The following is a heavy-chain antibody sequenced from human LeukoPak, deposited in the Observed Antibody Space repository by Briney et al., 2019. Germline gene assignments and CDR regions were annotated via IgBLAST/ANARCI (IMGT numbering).Heavy chain of an antibody. CDR2: INHSGST. CDR3: ARSITGTRSKFES. V-gene: IGHV4-34*01. Sequence: SETLSLTCAVYGGSFSGYYWSWIRQPPGKGLEWIGEINHSGSTNYNPSLKSRVTISVDTSKNQFSLKLTSVTAADTAVYYCARSITGTRSKFESWGQGTLVTVSS. CDR1: GGSFSGYY. J-gene: IGHJ5*01. D-gene: IGHD1/OR15-1a*01.